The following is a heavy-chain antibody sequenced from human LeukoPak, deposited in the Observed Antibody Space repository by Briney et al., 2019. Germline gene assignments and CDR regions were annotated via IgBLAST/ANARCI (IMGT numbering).Heavy chain of an antibody. D-gene: IGHD6-13*01. J-gene: IGHJ5*02. Sequence: GGSLRLSCAASGFTFSSYSMNWVRQAPGKGLEWVSSISSSSSYIYYADSVKGRFTISRDNAKNSLYLQMNSLRAEDTAVYYCARDADSSSWYSGWFDPWGQGTLVTVSS. CDR1: GFTFSSYS. V-gene: IGHV3-21*01. CDR2: ISSSSSYI. CDR3: ARDADSSSWYSGWFDP.